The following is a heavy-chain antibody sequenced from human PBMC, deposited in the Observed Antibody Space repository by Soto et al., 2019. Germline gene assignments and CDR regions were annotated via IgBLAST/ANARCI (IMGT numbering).Heavy chain of an antibody. V-gene: IGHV6-1*01. CDR3: ARDPVDTAMVQYYYYGMDV. CDR2: TYYRSKWYN. D-gene: IGHD5-18*01. Sequence: PSQTLSLTCVISGDSVSSNSAAWNWIRQSPSRGLEWLGRTYYRSKWYNDYAVSVKSRITINPDTSKNQFSLQLNSVTPEDTAVYYCARDPVDTAMVQYYYYGMDVWGQGTTVTVSS. J-gene: IGHJ6*02. CDR1: GDSVSSNSAA.